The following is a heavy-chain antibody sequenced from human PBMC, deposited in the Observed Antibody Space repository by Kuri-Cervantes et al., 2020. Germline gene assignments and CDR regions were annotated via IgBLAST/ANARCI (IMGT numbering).Heavy chain of an antibody. CDR2: INHSGST. Sequence: SETLSLTCAVYGGSFSGYYWSWIRQPPGKGLEWIGEINHSGSTNYNPSLKSRVTISVDTSKNQFSLKLSSVTAADTAVYYCAREPGGFYYFDYWGQGTLVTVSS. V-gene: IGHV4-34*01. D-gene: IGHD2/OR15-2a*01. J-gene: IGHJ4*02. CDR1: GGSFSGYY. CDR3: AREPGGFYYFDY.